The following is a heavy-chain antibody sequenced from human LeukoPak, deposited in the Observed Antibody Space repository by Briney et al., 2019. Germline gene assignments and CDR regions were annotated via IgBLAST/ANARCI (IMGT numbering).Heavy chain of an antibody. Sequence: SETLSLTCTVSGASISSHYWSWIRQPPRKRLEWIGYVSYTGRTKYNPSLQSRVTISIDTSKSQFSLKLTSVTSADTAVYSCARLLDNDISGDPDTFDVWGQGTTVIVSS. J-gene: IGHJ3*01. V-gene: IGHV4-59*11. CDR3: ARLLDNDISGDPDTFDV. D-gene: IGHD3-22*01. CDR1: GASISSHY. CDR2: VSYTGRT.